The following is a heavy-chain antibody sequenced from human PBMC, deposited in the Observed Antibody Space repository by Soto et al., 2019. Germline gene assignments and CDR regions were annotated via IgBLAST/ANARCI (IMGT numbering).Heavy chain of an antibody. Sequence: PSETLSLTCTVYGGSISSSSYYWGWIRQPPGKGLEWIGSIYYSGSTYYNPSLKSRVTISVDTSKNQFSLKLSSVTAADTAVYYCARFVYSSSYGLDYWGQGTLVTVSS. J-gene: IGHJ4*02. D-gene: IGHD6-6*01. V-gene: IGHV4-39*07. CDR1: GGSISSSSYY. CDR3: ARFVYSSSYGLDY. CDR2: IYYSGST.